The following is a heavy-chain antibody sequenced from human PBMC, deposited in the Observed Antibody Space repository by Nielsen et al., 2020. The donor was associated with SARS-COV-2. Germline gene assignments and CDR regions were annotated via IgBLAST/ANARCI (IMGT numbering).Heavy chain of an antibody. D-gene: IGHD1-7*01. V-gene: IGHV4-39*01. J-gene: IGHJ5*02. CDR3: ARHQELLFDP. CDR2: IYYSGST. CDR1: GGSISSSSYY. Sequence: SETLSLTCTVSGGSISSSSYYWGWIRQPPGKGLEWIGSIYYSGSTYYNPSLKSRVTISVDTSKNQFSLKLSSVTAADTAVYYCARHQELLFDPWGQGTLVTVSS.